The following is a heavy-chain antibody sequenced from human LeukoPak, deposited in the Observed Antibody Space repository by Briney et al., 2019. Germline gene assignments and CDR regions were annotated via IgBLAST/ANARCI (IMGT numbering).Heavy chain of an antibody. J-gene: IGHJ4*02. CDR3: ARGCPGY. CDR1: GGSFSDYY. CDR2: ISHSGTT. Sequence: SETLSLTCAVYGGSFSDYYRTWIRQTPGKGLEWIGQISHSGTTSYNPSLKSRVTMSVDTSKNQFSLKLTSVTAADTAVYYCARGCPGYWGQGTLVTVSS. V-gene: IGHV4-34*01.